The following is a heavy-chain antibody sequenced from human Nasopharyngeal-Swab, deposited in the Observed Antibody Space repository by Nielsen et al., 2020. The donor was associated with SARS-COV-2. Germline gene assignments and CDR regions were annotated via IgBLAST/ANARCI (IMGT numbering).Heavy chain of an antibody. D-gene: IGHD2-2*01. J-gene: IGHJ4*02. Sequence: WIRQPPGQGLAWIGYIYYSGSTYYNPSLKSRVTISVDTSKNQFSLKLRSVTAADTAVYYCARAEVPAALDYWGQGTLVTVSS. V-gene: IGHV4-30-4*01. CDR3: ARAEVPAALDY. CDR2: IYYSGST.